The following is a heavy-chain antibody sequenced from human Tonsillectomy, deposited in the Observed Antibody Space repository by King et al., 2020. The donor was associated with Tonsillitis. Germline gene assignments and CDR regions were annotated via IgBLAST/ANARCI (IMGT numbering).Heavy chain of an antibody. CDR2: INPNSGGT. Sequence: VQLVESGAEVKKPGASVKVSCKASGYTFTADYMHWVRQAPGQGLEWMGWINPNSGGTNYAQKFQGRVSTTRDTSITTAYMELSRLRSDDTAVYYCASDEPLSGHYYYDNSDYSAYWGQGTLVTVPS. CDR3: ASDEPLSGHYYYDNSDYSAY. D-gene: IGHD3-22*01. CDR1: GYTFTADY. V-gene: IGHV1-2*02. J-gene: IGHJ4*02.